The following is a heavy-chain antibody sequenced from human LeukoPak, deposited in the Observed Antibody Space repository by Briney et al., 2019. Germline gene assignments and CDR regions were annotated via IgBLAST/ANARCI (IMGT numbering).Heavy chain of an antibody. Sequence: GGSLRLSCAASGFTFSSYSMNWVRQAPGKGLEWVSSISSISSYIYYADAVKGRFTISRDNAKISLYLQMNSLRAEDTAVYYCARDRSYYDSSGYYSGFDYWGQGTLVTVSS. CDR3: ARDRSYYDSSGYYSGFDY. CDR1: GFTFSSYS. J-gene: IGHJ4*02. D-gene: IGHD3-22*01. CDR2: ISSISSYI. V-gene: IGHV3-21*01.